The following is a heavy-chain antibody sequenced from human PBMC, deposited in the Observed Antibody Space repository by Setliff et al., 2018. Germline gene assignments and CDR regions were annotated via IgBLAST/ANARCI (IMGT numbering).Heavy chain of an antibody. CDR3: IRDWCGPGATNGFDI. J-gene: IGHJ3*02. CDR2: IFSGDART. V-gene: IGHV3-23*03. Sequence: PGGSLRLSCAASGFTFSIYAMTWVRQAPGKGLGWVSVIFSGDARTYYADSVKGRFTISRDNAKNSLYLQMSSLRAEETATYNCIRDWCGPGATNGFDIWGQGTMVTVSS. D-gene: IGHD1-26*01. CDR1: GFTFSIYA.